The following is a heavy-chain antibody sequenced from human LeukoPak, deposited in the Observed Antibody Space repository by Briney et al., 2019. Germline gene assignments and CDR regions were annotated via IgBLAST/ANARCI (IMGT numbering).Heavy chain of an antibody. V-gene: IGHV4-30-4*01. Sequence: SETLSLTCTVSGGSISSGDYYWSWIRQPPGKGLEWIGYIYYSGSTYYNPSLKSRVTISVDTSKNQFSLKLSSVTAADTAVYYCARDLYDSSGYYAVDYFDYWGQGTLVTVSS. D-gene: IGHD3-22*01. J-gene: IGHJ4*02. CDR2: IYYSGST. CDR3: ARDLYDSSGYYAVDYFDY. CDR1: GGSISSGDYY.